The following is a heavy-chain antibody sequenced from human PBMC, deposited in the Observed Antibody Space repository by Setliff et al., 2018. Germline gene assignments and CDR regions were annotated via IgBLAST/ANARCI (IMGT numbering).Heavy chain of an antibody. J-gene: IGHJ3*02. V-gene: IGHV4-31*03. Sequence: SSETLSLTCTVSGGSISSGGYYWSWIRQHPGKGLEWIGYIYYSGSTYYNPSLKSRVTISVDTSKNQFSLKLSSVTAAATAVYYCARDPLTTNRRRAFDIWGQGTMVTVSS. CDR3: ARDPLTTNRRRAFDI. CDR2: IYYSGST. D-gene: IGHD4-17*01. CDR1: GGSISSGGYY.